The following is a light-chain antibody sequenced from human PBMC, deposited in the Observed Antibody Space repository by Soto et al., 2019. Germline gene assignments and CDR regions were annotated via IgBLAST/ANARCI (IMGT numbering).Light chain of an antibody. CDR3: QQGDNWHLT. Sequence: ERVMTQSPATLSVSPGERATLSCRASQSISTELAWYQQKPGQPPRLLIYTASTRATGVPARFTGSGSGSEFTFTISGLQSEDFAVYYCQQGDNWHLTFGQGTRLEI. CDR1: QSISTE. V-gene: IGKV3-15*01. CDR2: TAS. J-gene: IGKJ2*01.